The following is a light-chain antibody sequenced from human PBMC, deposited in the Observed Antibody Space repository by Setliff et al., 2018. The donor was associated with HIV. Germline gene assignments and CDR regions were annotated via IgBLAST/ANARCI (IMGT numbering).Light chain of an antibody. Sequence: SGSPGQSVTISCTGTSSDVGGYNYVSWYQQHPGKAPKLMIYEVSKRPSGVPDRFSGSKSGNTASLTVSGLQAEDEADYYCTSYAGSNNLGVFGTGTKV. J-gene: IGLJ1*01. V-gene: IGLV2-8*01. CDR2: EVS. CDR1: SSDVGGYNY. CDR3: TSYAGSNNLGV.